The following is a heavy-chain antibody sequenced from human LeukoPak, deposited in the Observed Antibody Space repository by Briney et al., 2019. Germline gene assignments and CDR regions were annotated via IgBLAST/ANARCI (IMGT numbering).Heavy chain of an antibody. CDR3: AKEQRGYSGHAVGSCFDP. J-gene: IGHJ5*02. V-gene: IGHV3-21*04. Sequence: PGGSLRLSCAASGFTFSSYSMNWVRQAPGKGLEWVSSISSSSSYIYYADSVKGRFTISRDNAKNTLYLQMNSLGAEDTAVYYCAKEQRGYSGHAVGSCFDPWGQGTLVTVSS. CDR2: ISSSSSYI. D-gene: IGHD5-12*01. CDR1: GFTFSSYS.